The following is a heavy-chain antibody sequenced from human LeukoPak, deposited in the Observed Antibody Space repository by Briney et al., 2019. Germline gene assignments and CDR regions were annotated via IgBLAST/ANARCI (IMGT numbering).Heavy chain of an antibody. V-gene: IGHV3-7*01. CDR2: INQDGSQK. J-gene: IGHJ4*02. CDR3: ARHALDNYDYDFES. D-gene: IGHD3-16*01. CDR1: GFIFSNYW. Sequence: PGGSLRLSCAASGFIFSNYWMTWVRQAPGKGLEWVANINQDGSQKYYVDSVKGRFTISRDNGKNSLYLQMNSLRAEDTAVFYCARHALDNYDYDFESWGRGTLVTVSS.